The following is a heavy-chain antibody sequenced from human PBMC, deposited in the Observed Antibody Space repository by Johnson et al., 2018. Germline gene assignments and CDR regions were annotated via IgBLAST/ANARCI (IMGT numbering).Heavy chain of an antibody. CDR1: GFTFSDYG. CDR3: AKDLTGPYYYGMDV. V-gene: IGHV3-30*18. Sequence: QVQLVQSGGGVVQPGRSXRLSCAASGFTFSDYGIHWVRQAPGKGLEWVAIISYDGSDKYYADSVKGRFTISRDNSKNTLYLQKSSLRAEDTAVYYCAKDLTGPYYYGMDVWGQGTTVTVSS. J-gene: IGHJ6*02. CDR2: ISYDGSDK. D-gene: IGHD3-10*01.